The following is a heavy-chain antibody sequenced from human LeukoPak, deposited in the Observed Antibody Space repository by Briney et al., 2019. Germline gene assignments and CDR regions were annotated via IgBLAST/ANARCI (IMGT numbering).Heavy chain of an antibody. CDR3: AKCSLVSCYGDY. V-gene: IGHV3-23*01. J-gene: IGHJ4*02. Sequence: GRSLRLSSAPSGFTFTIYTMSWVPGAPGKGLEWVSAISGSGGSTYYADSVKGRFAISRDNSKNTLYLQMNSLRAEDTAVYYCAKCSLVSCYGDYWGQGTLVTVSS. CDR1: GFTFTIYT. D-gene: IGHD2-2*01. CDR2: ISGSGGST.